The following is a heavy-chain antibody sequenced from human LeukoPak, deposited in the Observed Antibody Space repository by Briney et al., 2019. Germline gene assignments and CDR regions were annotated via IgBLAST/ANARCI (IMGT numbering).Heavy chain of an antibody. Sequence: ASVKVSCKASGYTFTGYDINWVRQATGQGLEWMGGIIPIFGTANYAQKFQGRVTITTDESTSTAYMKLRSLRSDDTAVYYCARTLGAHFDYWGQGTLVTVSS. CDR2: IIPIFGTA. CDR3: ARTLGAHFDY. V-gene: IGHV1-69*05. CDR1: GYTFTGYD. J-gene: IGHJ4*02.